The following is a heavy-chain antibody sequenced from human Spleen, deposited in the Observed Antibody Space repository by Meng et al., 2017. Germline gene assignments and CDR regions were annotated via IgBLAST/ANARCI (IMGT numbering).Heavy chain of an antibody. CDR1: GFSFSSYE. J-gene: IGHJ4*02. CDR2: ISSSGGTI. V-gene: IGHV3-48*03. Sequence: GESLKISCAASGFSFSSYEMNWVRQAPGKGLEWVSYISSSGGTIYYAGSVKGRFTISRDNAKNSLYLQMNSLRAEDTAVYYCARGFYFDILASPSTIDYWGQGTLVTVSS. CDR3: ARGFYFDILASPSTIDY. D-gene: IGHD3-9*01.